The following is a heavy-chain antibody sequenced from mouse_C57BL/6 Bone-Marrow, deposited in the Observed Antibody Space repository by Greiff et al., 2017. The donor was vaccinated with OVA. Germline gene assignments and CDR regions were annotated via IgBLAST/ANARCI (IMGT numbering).Heavy chain of an antibody. CDR3: ARWRWDDAMEN. CDR1: GYAFSSSW. J-gene: IGHJ4*01. V-gene: IGHV1-82*01. Sequence: QVQLQQSGHELVKPGASVKISCKASGYAFSSSWMNWVKQRPGQGLEWIGRIYPGDGDTNYNGKFKGKATLTADKSSSTAYMQLSSLTSEDSAVYFCARWRWDDAMENWGQGTSVTDSS. CDR2: IYPGDGDT. D-gene: IGHD4-1*01.